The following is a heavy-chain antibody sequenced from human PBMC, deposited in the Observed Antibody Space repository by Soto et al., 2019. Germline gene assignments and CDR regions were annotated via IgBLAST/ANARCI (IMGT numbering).Heavy chain of an antibody. J-gene: IGHJ6*02. CDR3: AKDHSSFYDFWSGYHYYYYGMDV. CDR1: GFTFSSYG. CDR2: ISYDGSNK. D-gene: IGHD3-3*01. V-gene: IGHV3-30*18. Sequence: QVQLVESGGGVVQPGRSLRLSCAASGFTFSSYGMHWVRQAPGKGLEWVAVISYDGSNKYYADSVKGRFTISRDNSKNTLYLQMNSLRAEDTAVYYCAKDHSSFYDFWSGYHYYYYGMDVWGQGTTVTVSS.